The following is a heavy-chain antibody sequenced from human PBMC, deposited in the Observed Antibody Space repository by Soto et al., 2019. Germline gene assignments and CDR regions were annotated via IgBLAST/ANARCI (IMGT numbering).Heavy chain of an antibody. Sequence: GGSLRLSCAAFGFTFSNAWMNWVRQAPGKGLEWVGRIKSKTDGGTTDYAAPVKGRFTISRDDSKNTLYLQMNSLKTEDTAVYYCTTVSISYYYYGMDVWGQGTTVTVSS. CDR3: TTVSISYYYYGMDV. CDR1: GFTFSNAW. J-gene: IGHJ6*02. V-gene: IGHV3-15*07. CDR2: IKSKTDGGTT. D-gene: IGHD2-21*01.